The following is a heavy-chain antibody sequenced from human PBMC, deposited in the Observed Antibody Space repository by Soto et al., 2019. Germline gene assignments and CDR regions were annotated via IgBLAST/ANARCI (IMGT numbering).Heavy chain of an antibody. V-gene: IGHV1-46*01. CDR2: INPSGGST. Sequence: ASVKVSCKASGYTFTSYCMHWVRQAPGQGLEWMGIINPSGGSTSYAQKFQGRVTMTRDTSTSTVYMELSSLRSEDTAVYYCARTPVRYSSSSKAGNNYYYYYYGMDVWGQGTTVTVSS. J-gene: IGHJ6*02. CDR3: ARTPVRYSSSSKAGNNYYYYYYGMDV. D-gene: IGHD6-6*01. CDR1: GYTFTSYC.